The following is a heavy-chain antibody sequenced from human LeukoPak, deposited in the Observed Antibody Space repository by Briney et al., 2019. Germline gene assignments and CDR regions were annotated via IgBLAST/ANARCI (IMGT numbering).Heavy chain of an antibody. CDR3: ARDKGSWYYFDY. CDR1: GGSISSYY. J-gene: IGHJ4*02. V-gene: IGHV4-59*01. CDR2: IYYSGST. D-gene: IGHD6-13*01. Sequence: SETLSLTCTVSGGSISSYYWSWIRQPPGKGLEWIGYIYYSGSTNHNPSLKSRVTISVDTSKNQFSLKLSSVTAADTAVYYCARDKGSWYYFDYWGQGTLVTVSS.